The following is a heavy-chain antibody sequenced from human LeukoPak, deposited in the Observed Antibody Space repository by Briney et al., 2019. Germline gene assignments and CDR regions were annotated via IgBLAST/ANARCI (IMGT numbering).Heavy chain of an antibody. J-gene: IGHJ4*02. CDR3: TRGYSGYGNFDC. Sequence: XWMHWXRPAPGKXXVWXSRISGDGSTTFYSDSVRGRFTISRDNSKNTLYLQMNSLRAEDTAVYYCTRGYSGYGNFDCWGQGTLVTVSS. CDR2: ISGDGSTT. CDR1: XW. D-gene: IGHD5-12*01. V-gene: IGHV3-74*01.